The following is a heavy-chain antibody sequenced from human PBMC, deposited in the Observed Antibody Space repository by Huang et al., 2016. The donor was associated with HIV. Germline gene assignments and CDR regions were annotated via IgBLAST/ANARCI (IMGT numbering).Heavy chain of an antibody. D-gene: IGHD3-9*01. CDR1: GGAFSGHY. V-gene: IGHV4-34*01. CDR2: IDHRGTT. Sequence: QVRLHQWGTGVLKPSETLSLKCAVYGGAFSGHYWTWIRQSPGKGLEWIGDIDHRGTTSSNPSLKSRLTLSVDTSKSQFYLNLTSVTATATATYYCARPRMTEGNSDSTWSFFDSWGQGTLVIVSS. J-gene: IGHJ4*02. CDR3: ARPRMTEGNSDSTWSFFDS.